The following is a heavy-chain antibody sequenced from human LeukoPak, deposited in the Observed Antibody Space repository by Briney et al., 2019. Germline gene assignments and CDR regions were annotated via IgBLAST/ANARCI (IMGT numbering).Heavy chain of an antibody. CDR1: GFTFSSYT. V-gene: IGHV3-21*01. CDR3: ARVQGERRAY. D-gene: IGHD3-16*01. CDR2: IGGRSNFV. Sequence: PGGSLWLSCAASGFTFSSYTMNWVRQAPGEGLEWVSSIGGRSNFVFYADSVKGRFTISRDNAKNSLYLQMNSLRVEDTAMYYCARVQGERRAYWGQGTQVTVSS. J-gene: IGHJ4*02.